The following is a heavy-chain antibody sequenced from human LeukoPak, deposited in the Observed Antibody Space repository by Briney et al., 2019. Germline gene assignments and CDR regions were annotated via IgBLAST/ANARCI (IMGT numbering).Heavy chain of an antibody. CDR1: GYTFTSYG. Sequence: GASVKVSCKASGYTFTSYGISCVRQAPGQGLEWMGWISAYNGNTNYAQKLQGRVTMTTDTSTSTAYMELRSLRSDDTAVYYCARYDPDYGGNSAFDYWGQGTLVTVSS. J-gene: IGHJ4*02. D-gene: IGHD4-23*01. CDR2: ISAYNGNT. V-gene: IGHV1-18*01. CDR3: ARYDPDYGGNSAFDY.